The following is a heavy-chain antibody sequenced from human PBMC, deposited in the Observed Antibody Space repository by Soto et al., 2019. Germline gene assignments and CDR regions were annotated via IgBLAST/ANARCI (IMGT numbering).Heavy chain of an antibody. D-gene: IGHD2-8*01. Sequence: PSETLSLTCTVSGGSISSGGYYWSWIRQHPGKGLEWIGYIYYSGSTYYNPSLKSRVTISVDTSKNQFSLKLSSVTAADTAVYYCARMADCTNGVCPSAGFDYWGQGTLVTVSS. V-gene: IGHV4-31*03. J-gene: IGHJ4*02. CDR2: IYYSGST. CDR1: GGSISSGGYY. CDR3: ARMADCTNGVCPSAGFDY.